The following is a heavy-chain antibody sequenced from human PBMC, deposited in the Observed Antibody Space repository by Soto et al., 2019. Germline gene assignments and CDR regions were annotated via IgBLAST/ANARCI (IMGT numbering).Heavy chain of an antibody. J-gene: IGHJ3*02. D-gene: IGHD4-17*01. CDR2: INHSGST. CDR3: ARLTADYGDAFDI. V-gene: IGHV4-34*01. Sequence: PSETLSLTCTVYGGSFSGYYWTWIRQPPGEGLEWIGEINHSGSTNYNPSLKSRVTISVDTSKNQFSLKLSSVTAADTAVYYCARLTADYGDAFDIWGQGTMVTVSS. CDR1: GGSFSGYY.